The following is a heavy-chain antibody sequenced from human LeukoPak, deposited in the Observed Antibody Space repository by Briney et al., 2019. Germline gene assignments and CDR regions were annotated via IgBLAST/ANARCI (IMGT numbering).Heavy chain of an antibody. D-gene: IGHD6-13*01. J-gene: IGHJ4*02. CDR3: VKGPGGYSSSLDY. CDR1: GITASSYA. Sequence: HPGGSLRLSCAASGITASSYAMTWVRQAPGKGLEWVSSISGSGDRTMYADSVKGRFTISRDNFKNTLYLQMNSLRAEDTAVYYCVKGPGGYSSSLDYWGQGTLVTVSS. V-gene: IGHV3-23*01. CDR2: ISGSGDRT.